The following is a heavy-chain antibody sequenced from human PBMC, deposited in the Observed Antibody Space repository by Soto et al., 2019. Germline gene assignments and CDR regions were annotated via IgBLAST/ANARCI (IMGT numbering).Heavy chain of an antibody. CDR3: ARGGGDGYRPVDC. V-gene: IGHV3-23*01. CDR2: ISGSGAGT. Sequence: EVQLLESGGGLVQPGGSLRLSCAASGFTFTSCAMSWVRQAPGKGLEWVSGISGSGAGTYYADSVKGRFTISRDNSKNTLCLQMNSLRAEDTAVYYWARGGGDGYRPVDCWGQGTLVTVSS. CDR1: GFTFTSCA. D-gene: IGHD5-12*01. J-gene: IGHJ4*02.